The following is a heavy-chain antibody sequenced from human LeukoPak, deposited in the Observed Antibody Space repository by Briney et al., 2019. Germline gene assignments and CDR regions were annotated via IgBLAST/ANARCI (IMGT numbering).Heavy chain of an antibody. CDR3: ARVRGYSYDSSDFDY. Sequence: SETLSLTCTVSGGSISSYYWSWIRQPPGKGLEWIGYIYYSGSTNYNPSLKSRVTISVDTSKNQFSLNLSSVTAADTAVYYCARVRGYSYDSSDFDYWGQGTLVTVSS. D-gene: IGHD5-18*01. CDR2: IYYSGST. V-gene: IGHV4-59*01. J-gene: IGHJ4*02. CDR1: GGSISSYY.